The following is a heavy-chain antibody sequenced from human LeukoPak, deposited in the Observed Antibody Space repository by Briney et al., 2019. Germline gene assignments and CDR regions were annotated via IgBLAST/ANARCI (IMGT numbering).Heavy chain of an antibody. Sequence: SETLSLTCTVSGASISSYYWSWIRQPAGKGLEWIGRIYVSGSTTYNPSLESRVTMSLDTSKNQISLKVSSVTAADTAVYYCARDSGTTGEVKFDPWGQGTLVTVSS. J-gene: IGHJ5*02. CDR1: GASISSYY. CDR2: IYVSGST. V-gene: IGHV4-4*07. CDR3: ARDSGTTGEVKFDP. D-gene: IGHD1-7*01.